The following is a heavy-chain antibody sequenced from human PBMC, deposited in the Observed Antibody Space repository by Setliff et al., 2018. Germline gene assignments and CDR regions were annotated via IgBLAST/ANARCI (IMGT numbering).Heavy chain of an antibody. CDR1: GFTFSTYG. CDR2: LNNDGTTI. D-gene: IGHD6-25*01. CDR3: VRDTTSGWMLTN. V-gene: IGHV3-48*04. Sequence: LRLSCAASGFTFSTYGLNWVRQAPGKGLEWISYLNNDGTTIYYADSVRGRFTISRDNARDSLYLQMNSLRAEDTAVYYCVRDTTSGWMLTNWGQGTLVTVSS. J-gene: IGHJ4*02.